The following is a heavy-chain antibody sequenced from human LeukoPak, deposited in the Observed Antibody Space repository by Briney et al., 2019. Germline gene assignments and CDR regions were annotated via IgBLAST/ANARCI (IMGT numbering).Heavy chain of an antibody. CDR3: ARDFFSSGYYHRDYYYGMDV. J-gene: IGHJ6*02. CDR2: IYSGGST. V-gene: IGHV3-66*01. Sequence: GSLRLSCAASGFTVSSNYMSWVRQAPGKGLEWVSVIYSGGSTYYADSVKGRFTISRDNSKNTLYLQMNSLRAEDTAVYYCARDFFSSGYYHRDYYYGMDVWGQGTTVTVSS. D-gene: IGHD3-22*01. CDR1: GFTVSSNY.